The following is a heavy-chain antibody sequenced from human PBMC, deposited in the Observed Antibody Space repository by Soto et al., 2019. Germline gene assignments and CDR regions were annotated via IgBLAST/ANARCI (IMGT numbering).Heavy chain of an antibody. CDR1: GFTFSSYW. D-gene: IGHD3-16*02. J-gene: IGHJ4*02. CDR3: VRYSRSVGGSYRPDY. CDR2: INSDGSIT. V-gene: IGHV3-74*01. Sequence: GGSLRLSCAASGFTFSSYWMHWVRQVPEKGLVWVSRINSDGSITNYADAVKGRFTISRDNVKNTLYLQMNSLKAEDTAVYYCVRYSRSVGGSYRPDYWGQGTLVTVSS.